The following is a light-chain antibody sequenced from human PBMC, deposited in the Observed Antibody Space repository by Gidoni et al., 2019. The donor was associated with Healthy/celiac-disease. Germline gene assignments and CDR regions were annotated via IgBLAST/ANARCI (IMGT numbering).Light chain of an antibody. CDR3: QQRRNWPPLT. CDR1: HSVRIY. J-gene: IGKJ5*01. V-gene: IGKV3-11*01. Sequence: IVLPQSPATLSLSPGERATLSCRASHSVRIYLAWYQQKPGQAPRLLIYDASNTPTGIPARFSGSGSGTDFTLTLTSLGPDAFAVSSCQQRRNWPPLTFGQGTRLEIK. CDR2: DAS.